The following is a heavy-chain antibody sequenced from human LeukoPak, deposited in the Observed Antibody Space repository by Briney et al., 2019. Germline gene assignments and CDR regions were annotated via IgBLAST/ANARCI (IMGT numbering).Heavy chain of an antibody. D-gene: IGHD3-10*01. CDR2: INPNSGGT. CDR3: AKVRQVAHYYYGMDV. J-gene: IGHJ6*02. Sequence: ASVKVSCKASGYTFTGYYMHWVRQAPGQGPEWMGWINPNSGGTDYAQKFQGRVTMTSDTSISTAYMELSRLRSDDTAVYYCAKVRQVAHYYYGMDVWGQGTTVTVPS. CDR1: GYTFTGYY. V-gene: IGHV1-2*02.